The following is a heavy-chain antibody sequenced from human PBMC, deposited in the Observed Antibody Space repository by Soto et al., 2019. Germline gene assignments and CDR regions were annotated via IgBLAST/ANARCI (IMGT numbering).Heavy chain of an antibody. D-gene: IGHD6-13*01. Sequence: QVQLVQSGAEVKKPGSSVKVSCKASGGTFSSYTISWVRQAPGQGLEWMGRIIPILGIAKLRTEVPGQSHDYRGQIHEHSLHELSSLRSEDTAVYYCARDPRIAAAGYYFDYWGQGTLVTVSS. CDR2: IIPILGIA. CDR3: ARDPRIAAAGYYFDY. CDR1: GGTFSSYT. V-gene: IGHV1-69*08. J-gene: IGHJ4*02.